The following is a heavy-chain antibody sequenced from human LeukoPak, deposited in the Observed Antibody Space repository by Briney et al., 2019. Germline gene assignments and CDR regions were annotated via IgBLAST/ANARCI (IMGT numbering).Heavy chain of an antibody. D-gene: IGHD2-2*01. CDR1: GFTFSSYS. J-gene: IGHJ6*04. Sequence: GGSLRLSCAASGFTFSSYSMNWVRQAPGKGLEWASSISSSSSYIYYADSVKGRFTISRDNAKNSLYLQMNSLRAEDTAVYYCARDLYCSSTSCYVSYYYYYYGMDVWGKGTTVTVSS. CDR3: ARDLYCSSTSCYVSYYYYYYGMDV. CDR2: ISSSSSYI. V-gene: IGHV3-21*01.